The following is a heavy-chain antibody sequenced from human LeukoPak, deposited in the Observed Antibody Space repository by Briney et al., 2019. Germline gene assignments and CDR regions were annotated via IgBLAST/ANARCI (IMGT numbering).Heavy chain of an antibody. CDR2: INPNSGGT. CDR3: ARYPLYDSSGYYYFDY. D-gene: IGHD3-22*01. CDR1: GYTFTSYG. Sequence: GASVKVSCKASGYTFTSYGISWVRQAPGQGLEWMGWINPNSGGTNYAQKFQGRVTMTRDTSISTAYMELSRLRSDDTAVYYCARYPLYDSSGYYYFDYWGQGTLVTVSS. V-gene: IGHV1-2*02. J-gene: IGHJ4*02.